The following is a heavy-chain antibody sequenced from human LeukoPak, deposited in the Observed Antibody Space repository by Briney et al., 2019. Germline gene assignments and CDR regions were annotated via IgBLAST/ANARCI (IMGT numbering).Heavy chain of an antibody. CDR1: GFTFSSYG. Sequence: GRSLRLSCAASGFTFSSYGMHWVRQAPGKGLEWVAVIWYDGSNKYYADSVKGRFTISRDNSKNTLYLQMNSLRAEDTAVYYCARESLKDYYFDYWGQGTLVTVSP. CDR2: IWYDGSNK. J-gene: IGHJ4*02. D-gene: IGHD3/OR15-3a*01. CDR3: ARESLKDYYFDY. V-gene: IGHV3-33*01.